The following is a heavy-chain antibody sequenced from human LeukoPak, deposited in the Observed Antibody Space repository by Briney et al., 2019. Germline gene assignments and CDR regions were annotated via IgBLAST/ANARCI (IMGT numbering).Heavy chain of an antibody. V-gene: IGHV1-2*06. Sequence: ASVKVSCKASGYTFTGYYMHWVRQAPGQGLEWMGRINPNSGGTNYAQKFQGRVTMTRDTSISTAYMELSRLRSDDTAAYYCATDSRTYYYGSGSYPLNYFDYWGQGTLVTVSS. D-gene: IGHD3-10*01. J-gene: IGHJ4*02. CDR3: ATDSRTYYYGSGSYPLNYFDY. CDR1: GYTFTGYY. CDR2: INPNSGGT.